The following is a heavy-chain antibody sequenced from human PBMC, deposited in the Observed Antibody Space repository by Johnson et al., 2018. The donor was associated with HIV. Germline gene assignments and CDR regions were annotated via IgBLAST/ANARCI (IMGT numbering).Heavy chain of an antibody. J-gene: IGHJ3*02. CDR2: ISSSGSTI. V-gene: IGHV3-11*04. CDR1: GFTFSDYY. Sequence: QVQLVESGGGLVKPGGSLRLSCAASGFTFSDYYMSWIRQAPGKGLEWVSYISSSGSTIYYADSVTGRFTISRDNAKNSLYLQMNSLRAEDTAVYYCASDFYDRSGWIPLDAFDIWGQGTMVTVSS. CDR3: ASDFYDRSGWIPLDAFDI. D-gene: IGHD3-22*01.